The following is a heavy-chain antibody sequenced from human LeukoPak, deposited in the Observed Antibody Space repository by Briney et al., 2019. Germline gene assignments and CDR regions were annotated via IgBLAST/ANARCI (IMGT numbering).Heavy chain of an antibody. D-gene: IGHD1-7*01. CDR2: IIPIFGPA. CDR3: ARSVLTGTTSVYYYYYMDV. V-gene: IGHV1-69*13. CDR1: GRIYSRYA. J-gene: IGHJ6*03. Sequence: SVKVSRKACGRIYSRYANLWVRQARAQALEGMGEIIPIFGPANYAQKLQGRVTITPDESTSTAYMELSSLRSEETAVYYCARSVLTGTTSVYYYYYMDVWGKGTTVTVSS.